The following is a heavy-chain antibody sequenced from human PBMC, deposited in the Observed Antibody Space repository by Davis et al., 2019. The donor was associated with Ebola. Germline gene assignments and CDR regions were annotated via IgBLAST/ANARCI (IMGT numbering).Heavy chain of an antibody. CDR3: ARFGIAARSYYYYGMDV. V-gene: IGHV4-34*01. J-gene: IGHJ6*02. CDR2: INHSGST. D-gene: IGHD6-6*01. Sequence: ESLKISCAASGFTFSSYSMNWIRQPPGKGLEWIGEINHSGSTNYNPSLKSRVTISVDTSKNQFSLKLRSVTAADTAVYYCARFGIAARSYYYYGMDVWGQGTTVTVSS. CDR1: GFTFSSYS.